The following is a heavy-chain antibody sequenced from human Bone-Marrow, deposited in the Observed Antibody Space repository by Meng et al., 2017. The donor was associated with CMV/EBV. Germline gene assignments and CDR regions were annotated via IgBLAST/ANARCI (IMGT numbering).Heavy chain of an antibody. CDR3: AKLSGRYDFWSGYYYDY. CDR1: GFTFSSYA. J-gene: IGHJ4*02. V-gene: IGHV3-30-3*02. CDR2: ISYDGSNK. Sequence: GESLKISCAASGFTFSSYAMHWVRQAPGKGLEWVAVISYDGSNKYYADSVKGRFTISRDNAKNSLYLQMNSLRAEDTALYYCAKLSGRYDFWSGYYYDYWGQGTLVTVSS. D-gene: IGHD3-3*01.